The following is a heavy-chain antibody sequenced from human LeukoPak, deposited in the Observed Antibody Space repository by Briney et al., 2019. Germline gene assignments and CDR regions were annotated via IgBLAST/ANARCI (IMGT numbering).Heavy chain of an antibody. Sequence: GGSLRLSRAPSIFTLSNFVMDWVPQAPGKGLGWVSVIRGSGGNTYYADSVKGRFTISRDKSKNTVFLQMNSLRAEDTAVYYCAKGDGAPVHWYFDLWGRGTLVTVSS. J-gene: IGHJ2*01. V-gene: IGHV3-23*01. CDR3: AKGDGAPVHWYFDL. CDR1: IFTLSNFV. D-gene: IGHD4-17*01. CDR2: IRGSGGNT.